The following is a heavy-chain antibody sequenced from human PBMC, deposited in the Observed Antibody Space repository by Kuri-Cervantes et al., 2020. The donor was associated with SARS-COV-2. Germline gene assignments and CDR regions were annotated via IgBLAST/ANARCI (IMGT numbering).Heavy chain of an antibody. J-gene: IGHJ6*02. CDR2: LYYSGST. V-gene: IGHV4-39*02. CDR3: ARESNYSHYYGTEV. CDR1: GGSITTYSYY. Sequence: GSLRLSCTVSGGSITTYSYYWGWIRQPPGKGLEWIGSLYYSGSTYYNPSLKSRVTISIDTSKNQFSLRLSSVTAADTAVYYCARESNYSHYYGTEVWGQGTTVPSP.